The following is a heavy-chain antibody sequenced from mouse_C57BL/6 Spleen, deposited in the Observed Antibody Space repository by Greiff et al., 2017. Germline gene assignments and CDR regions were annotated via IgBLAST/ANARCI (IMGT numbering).Heavy chain of an antibody. Sequence: EVKVEESGGGLVKPGGSLKLSCAASGFTFSSYAMSWVRQTPEKRLEWVATISDGGSYTYYPDNVKGRFTISRDNAKNNLYLQMSHLKSEDTAMYYCARAGSHWYFDVWGTGTTVTVSS. CDR2: ISDGGSYT. V-gene: IGHV5-4*03. J-gene: IGHJ1*03. CDR3: ARAGSHWYFDV. CDR1: GFTFSSYA. D-gene: IGHD1-1*01.